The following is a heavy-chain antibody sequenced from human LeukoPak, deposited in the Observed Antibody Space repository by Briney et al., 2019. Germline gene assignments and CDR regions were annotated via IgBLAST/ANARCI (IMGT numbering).Heavy chain of an antibody. CDR3: AELGITMIGGV. V-gene: IGHV3-74*01. D-gene: IGHD3-10*02. CDR2: ISWNSGSI. Sequence: GGSLRLSCAASGFTFSNYWMHWVRQAPGKGLVWVSGISWNSGSIGYADSVKGRFTISRDNAKNSLYLQMNSLRAEDTAVYYCAELGITMIGGVWGKGTTVTISS. J-gene: IGHJ6*04. CDR1: GFTFSNYW.